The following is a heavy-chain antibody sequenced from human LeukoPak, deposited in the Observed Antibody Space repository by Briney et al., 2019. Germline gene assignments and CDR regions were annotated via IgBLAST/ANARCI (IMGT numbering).Heavy chain of an antibody. CDR3: ARDLPYTIFGVLTNAFDI. Sequence: SETLSLTCTVSGGSISIYSWNWIRQPAGKGLEWIGRVYPSGDSNYNPSLKSRVTMSVDTSKNLFSLKLSSVTVADTAVYYCARDLPYTIFGVLTNAFDIWGQGTMVTVSS. CDR2: VYPSGDS. J-gene: IGHJ3*02. CDR1: GGSISIYS. V-gene: IGHV4-4*07. D-gene: IGHD3-3*01.